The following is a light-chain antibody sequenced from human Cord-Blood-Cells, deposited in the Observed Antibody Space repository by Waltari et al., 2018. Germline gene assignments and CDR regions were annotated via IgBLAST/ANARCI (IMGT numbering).Light chain of an antibody. J-gene: IGKJ1*01. CDR3: QQYGSSWT. CDR2: GAS. V-gene: IGKV3-20*01. Sequence: EIVLTQSPGTLSLSPGERATLSCRASQSVSSSYLVWYQQKHGQAPRLLIYGASSRATGIPDRFSGSGSGTDFTLTISRLEPEDFAVYYCQQYGSSWTFGQGTKVEIK. CDR1: QSVSSSY.